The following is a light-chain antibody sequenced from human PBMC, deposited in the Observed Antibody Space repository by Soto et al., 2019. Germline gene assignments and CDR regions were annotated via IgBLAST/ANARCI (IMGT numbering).Light chain of an antibody. J-gene: IGKJ1*01. CDR2: PAT. CDR3: QQGYNFPRA. Sequence: DIQMTQSPSSISASVGDRVTITCRARQPISSWLAWYQQVPGQAPYLLIYPATTLQSGVPSRFSGSGSGTDFTLTINSLQPEDFATYYGQQGYNFPRAFGQGTWVEI. CDR1: QPISSW. V-gene: IGKV1-12*01.